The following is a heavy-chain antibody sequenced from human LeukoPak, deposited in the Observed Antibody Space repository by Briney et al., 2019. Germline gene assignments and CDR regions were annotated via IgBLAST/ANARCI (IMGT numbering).Heavy chain of an antibody. CDR3: ARSLAYSSSWYPAFDI. V-gene: IGHV4-59*01. J-gene: IGHJ3*02. Sequence: SSETLSLTCTVSGGSISSYYWSWIRQPPGKGLEWIGYIYYSGSTNYNPSLKSRVTISVDTSKNQFSLKLSSVTAADTAVYYCARSLAYSSSWYPAFDIWGQGTMVTVSS. CDR1: GGSISSYY. D-gene: IGHD6-13*01. CDR2: IYYSGST.